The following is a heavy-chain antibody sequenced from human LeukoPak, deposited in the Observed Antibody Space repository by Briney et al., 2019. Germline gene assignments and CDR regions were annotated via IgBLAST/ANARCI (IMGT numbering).Heavy chain of an antibody. CDR2: INSNSGVP. CDR1: GYTFIGFY. V-gene: IGHV1-2*02. J-gene: IGHJ4*02. CDR3: ARDPLYSSGPISHDF. D-gene: IGHD3-22*01. Sequence: ASVKVSCKASGYTFIGFYIHWVGQAPGQGLERMGWINSNSGVPNYAQKFQGRVTMTSDTSISTAYIQLSSLRSDDTAVYYCARDPLYSSGPISHDFWGQGTLVTVSS.